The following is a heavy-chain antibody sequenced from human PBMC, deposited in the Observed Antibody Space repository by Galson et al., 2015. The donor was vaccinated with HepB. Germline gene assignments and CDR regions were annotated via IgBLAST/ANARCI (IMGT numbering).Heavy chain of an antibody. CDR2: IIPIFGTA. Sequence: SVKVSCKASGGTFSSYAISWVRQAPGQGLEWMGGIIPIFGTANYAQKFQGRVTITADESTSTAYMELSSLRSEDTAVYYCTRARGVMWGWFDPWGQGTLVTVSS. CDR1: GGTFSSYA. D-gene: IGHD3-16*01. CDR3: TRARGVMWGWFDP. V-gene: IGHV1-69*13. J-gene: IGHJ5*02.